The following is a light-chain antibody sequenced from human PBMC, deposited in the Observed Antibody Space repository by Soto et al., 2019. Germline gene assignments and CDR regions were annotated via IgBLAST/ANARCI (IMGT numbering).Light chain of an antibody. CDR1: QTVNNNY. CDR3: QQRNVWPPIT. CDR2: GIS. V-gene: IGKV3D-20*02. J-gene: IGKJ5*01. Sequence: EIVLTQSPATLSVSPGERATLSCRASQTVNNNYLAWYQQKPGQAPRLLIYGISTRATGVPARFSGSGSGTDFTLTINRLEPEDFAVYYCQQRNVWPPITFGQGTRLEIK.